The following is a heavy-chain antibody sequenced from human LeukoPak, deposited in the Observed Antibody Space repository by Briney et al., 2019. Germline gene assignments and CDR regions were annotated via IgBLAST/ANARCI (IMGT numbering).Heavy chain of an antibody. CDR1: GYTFTSYD. V-gene: IGHV1-8*01. CDR2: MNPNSGTT. CDR3: ARIAVAGRFTYYYYYGMDV. J-gene: IGHJ6*02. D-gene: IGHD6-19*01. Sequence: ASVKVSCKASGYTFTSYDFNWVRQAPGQGPEWIGWMNPNSGTTGYAQKFQGRVTMTRDTSISTAYMDLSSLRSEDTAVYYCARIAVAGRFTYYYYYGMDVWGQGTTVTVSS.